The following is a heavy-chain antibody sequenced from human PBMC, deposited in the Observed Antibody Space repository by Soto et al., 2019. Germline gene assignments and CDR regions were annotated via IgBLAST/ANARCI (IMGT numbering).Heavy chain of an antibody. CDR1: GYTFTSYG. CDR3: ARGTIAARPDFPPGMDV. D-gene: IGHD6-6*01. CDR2: VSAYNGNT. V-gene: IGHV1-18*04. Sequence: GASLKVSCTASGYTFTSYGISWVRQAPGQGLEWMGWVSAYNGNTNYAQKLQGRVTMTTDTSTSTAYMELRSLRSDDTAVYYCARGTIAARPDFPPGMDVWGQGTTVTVSS. J-gene: IGHJ6*02.